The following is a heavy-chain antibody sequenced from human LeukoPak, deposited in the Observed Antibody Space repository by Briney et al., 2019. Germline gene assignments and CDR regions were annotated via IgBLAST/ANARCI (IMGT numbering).Heavy chain of an antibody. CDR3: ARDSRDSSGYYSSAFDI. D-gene: IGHD3-22*01. J-gene: IGHJ3*02. CDR1: GGTFSSYA. CDR2: IIPIFGTA. V-gene: IGHV1-69*13. Sequence: SVKVSCKASGGTFSSYAISWVRQAPGQGLEWMGGIIPIFGTANYAQKFQGRVTITADESTSTAYMELSSLRSEDTAVYYCARDSRDSSGYYSSAFDIWGQGTMVTVSS.